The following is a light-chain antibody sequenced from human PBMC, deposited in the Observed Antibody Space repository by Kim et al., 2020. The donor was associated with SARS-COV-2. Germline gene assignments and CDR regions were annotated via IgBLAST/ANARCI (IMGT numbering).Light chain of an antibody. Sequence: VSPGQTATIACSGHDLGDKYVSWYQQKPGQSPVLVINEDTKRPSGIPERFSGSNSGNTATLSIGGTQAMDEADYYCQAWDSTTVVFGGGTQLTVL. CDR1: DLGDKY. J-gene: IGLJ2*01. CDR2: EDT. CDR3: QAWDSTTVV. V-gene: IGLV3-1*01.